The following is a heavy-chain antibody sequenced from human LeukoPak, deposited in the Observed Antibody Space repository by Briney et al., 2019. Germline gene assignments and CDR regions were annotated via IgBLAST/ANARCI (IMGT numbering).Heavy chain of an antibody. V-gene: IGHV1-2*02. Sequence: ASVKVSCKASVYTXTDYFIHGVRQAPGQGLEWMGWINPNSGGTHYAQKFQGRVTMTRDTSISTAYMELSRLRSDDTAVYYCARNYDGACDYWGQGTLVTVSS. J-gene: IGHJ4*02. D-gene: IGHD4-23*01. CDR1: VYTXTDYF. CDR3: ARNYDGACDY. CDR2: INPNSGGT.